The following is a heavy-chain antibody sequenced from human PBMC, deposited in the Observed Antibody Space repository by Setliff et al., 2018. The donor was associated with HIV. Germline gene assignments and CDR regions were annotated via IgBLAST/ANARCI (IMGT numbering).Heavy chain of an antibody. J-gene: IGHJ4*02. V-gene: IGHV4-31*03. CDR1: GVSVGSGDYY. Sequence: SETLSLTCSVSGVSVGSGDYYWHWIRQQQEKALEWIGYIFHSGDTYYSPSLKSRISMSVDTSKNQFSLQSTSLTAADTAVYYCATRPRIAARPFDYWGQGMLVTVSS. CDR2: IFHSGDT. CDR3: ATRPRIAARPFDY. D-gene: IGHD6-6*01.